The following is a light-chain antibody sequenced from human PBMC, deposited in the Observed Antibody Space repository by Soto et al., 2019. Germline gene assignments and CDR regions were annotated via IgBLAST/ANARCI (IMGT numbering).Light chain of an antibody. Sequence: QSALTQPASVSGSPGQSITISCTGTSSDVGGYNYVSWYQQHPGKAPKLMIYEVSNRPSGVSNRFSGSKSGNTASLTISGLQGEDDADYYCNSYTSSKTVVFGGGTQLTVL. J-gene: IGLJ2*01. CDR3: NSYTSSKTVV. CDR1: SSDVGGYNY. V-gene: IGLV2-14*01. CDR2: EVS.